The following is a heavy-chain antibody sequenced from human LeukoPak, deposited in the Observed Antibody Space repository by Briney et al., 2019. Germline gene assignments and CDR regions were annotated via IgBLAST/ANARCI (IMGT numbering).Heavy chain of an antibody. D-gene: IGHD6-6*01. Sequence: GGSLRLSCAASGFTFSSYAMHWVRQAPGKGLEWVAVISYDGSNKYYADSVKGRFTISRDNSKNTLYLQMNSLRAEDTAVYYCARSSGARYSSSNWFDPWGQGTLVTVSS. J-gene: IGHJ5*02. CDR3: ARSSGARYSSSNWFDP. CDR1: GFTFSSYA. CDR2: ISYDGSNK. V-gene: IGHV3-30-3*01.